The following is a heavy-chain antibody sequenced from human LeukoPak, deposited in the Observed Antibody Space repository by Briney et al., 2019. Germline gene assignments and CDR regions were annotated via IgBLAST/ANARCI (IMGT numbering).Heavy chain of an antibody. CDR2: IKRIADGGPT. Sequence: GGSLRLSCAASGFIFSDAWMTWVRQAPGKGLEWVGRIKRIADGGPTDYAAPVKGRFTISRDDSKNTQYLQMNSLKIEDTAVYYCSTNQALDIWGQGTKVTVSS. CDR3: STNQALDI. V-gene: IGHV3-15*01. J-gene: IGHJ3*02. CDR1: GFIFSDAW.